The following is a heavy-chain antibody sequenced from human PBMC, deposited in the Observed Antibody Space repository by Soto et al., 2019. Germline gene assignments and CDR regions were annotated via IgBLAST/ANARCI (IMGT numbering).Heavy chain of an antibody. D-gene: IGHD3-16*01. J-gene: IGHJ3*02. CDR1: GFTFNNYG. Sequence: PGGSLRLSCAASGFTFNNYGMSWVRQAPGKGLERVGFIRSKAYGGTTEYAASVKGRFTISRDDSKSIAYLQMNSLKTEDTAVYYCTRDYLEEFDPFDIWGQGTMVTVSS. V-gene: IGHV3-49*04. CDR2: IRSKAYGGTT. CDR3: TRDYLEEFDPFDI.